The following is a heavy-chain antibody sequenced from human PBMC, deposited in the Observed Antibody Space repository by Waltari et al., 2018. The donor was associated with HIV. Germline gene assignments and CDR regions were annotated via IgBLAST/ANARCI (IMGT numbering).Heavy chain of an antibody. D-gene: IGHD5-12*01. Sequence: EVQLMDSGGRLVKPGGSLRLSCAAPGFSFGSHSMCWVRQAPGNGLEWVASISSGSSFITYSGSVKGRFTISRGNAENSLYLQMNSLRAEDTAVYYCARDMATFTGAYYFDTWGQGTLVTVSS. CDR1: GFSFGSHS. J-gene: IGHJ4*02. V-gene: IGHV3-21*01. CDR3: ARDMATFTGAYYFDT. CDR2: ISSGSSFI.